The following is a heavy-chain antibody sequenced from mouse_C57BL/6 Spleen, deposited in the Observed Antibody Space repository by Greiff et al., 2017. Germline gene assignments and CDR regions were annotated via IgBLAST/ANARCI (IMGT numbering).Heavy chain of an antibody. J-gene: IGHJ4*01. Sequence: EVQRVESGGGLVKPGGSLKLSCAASGFTFSDYGMHWVRQAPEKGLEWVAYISSGSSTIYYADTVKGRFTISRDNAKNTLFLQMTSVKSEDTAMYYCARYYDYDVRYAMEYWGQGTSVTVSS. CDR3: ARYYDYDVRYAMEY. CDR1: GFTFSDYG. D-gene: IGHD2-4*01. V-gene: IGHV5-17*01. CDR2: ISSGSSTI.